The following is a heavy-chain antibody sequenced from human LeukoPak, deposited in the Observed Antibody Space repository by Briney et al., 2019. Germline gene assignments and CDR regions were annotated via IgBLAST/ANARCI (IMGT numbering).Heavy chain of an antibody. Sequence: GGSLRLSCAASGFTFSSYGMHWVRQAPGKGLEWVAVISYDGSNKYYADSVKGRFTISRDNSKNTLYLQMNSLRAEDTAVYYCAKDGGSGWDFDYWGQGTLVTVSS. CDR2: ISYDGSNK. J-gene: IGHJ4*02. CDR1: GFTFSSYG. CDR3: AKDGGSGWDFDY. D-gene: IGHD6-19*01. V-gene: IGHV3-30*18.